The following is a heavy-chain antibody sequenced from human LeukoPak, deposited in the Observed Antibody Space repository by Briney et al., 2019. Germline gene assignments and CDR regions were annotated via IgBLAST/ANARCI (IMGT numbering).Heavy chain of an antibody. J-gene: IGHJ4*02. CDR1: GFTFSSYA. CDR3: AKDRYSLLYYFDY. Sequence: GSLRLSCAASGFTFSSYAMSWARQAPGKGLEWVSAISGSGGSTYYADSVKGRFTISRDNSKNTLYLQMNSLRAEDTAVYYCAKDRYSLLYYFDYWGQGTLVTVSS. CDR2: ISGSGGST. V-gene: IGHV3-23*01. D-gene: IGHD6-13*01.